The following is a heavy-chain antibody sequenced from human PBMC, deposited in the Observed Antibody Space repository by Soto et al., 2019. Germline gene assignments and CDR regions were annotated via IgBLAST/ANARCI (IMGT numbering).Heavy chain of an antibody. CDR2: ISGSGGST. D-gene: IGHD3-10*01. CDR1: GFTFSSYA. Sequence: EVQLLESGGGLVQPGGSLRLSCAASGFTFSSYAMSWVRQAPGKGLEWVSAISGSGGSTYYADSVKGRFTISRDNSKNTLYLQMTSLRAEDTAVYYCAKDINYYGAFDIWGQGTMVTVSS. CDR3: AKDINYYGAFDI. V-gene: IGHV3-23*01. J-gene: IGHJ3*02.